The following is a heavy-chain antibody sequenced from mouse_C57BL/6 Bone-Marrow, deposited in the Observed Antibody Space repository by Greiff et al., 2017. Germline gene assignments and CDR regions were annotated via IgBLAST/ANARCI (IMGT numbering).Heavy chain of an antibody. J-gene: IGHJ2*01. CDR2: ISYDGSN. CDR3: AREGT. Sequence: DVHLVESGPGLVKPSQSLSLTCSVTGYSITSGYYWNWIRQFPGNKLEWMGYISYDGSNNYNPSLKNRISITRDTSKNQFFLKLNSVTTEDTATYYCAREGTWGQGTTLTVSS. CDR1: GYSITSGYY. V-gene: IGHV3-6*01. D-gene: IGHD3-3*01.